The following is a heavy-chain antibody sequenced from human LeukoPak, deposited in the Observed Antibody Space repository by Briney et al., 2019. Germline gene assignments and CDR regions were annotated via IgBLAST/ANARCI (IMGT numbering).Heavy chain of an antibody. V-gene: IGHV3-33*01. J-gene: IGHJ4*02. CDR2: IWYDGSNK. CDR1: GFTFSSYG. D-gene: IGHD3-22*01. Sequence: GGSLRLSCAASGFTFSSYGMHWVRQAPGKRLEWVAVIWYDGSNKYYADSVKGRFTISRDNSKNTLYLQMNSLRAEDTAVYYCARGANDSSGYYHYWGQGTLVTVSS. CDR3: ARGANDSSGYYHY.